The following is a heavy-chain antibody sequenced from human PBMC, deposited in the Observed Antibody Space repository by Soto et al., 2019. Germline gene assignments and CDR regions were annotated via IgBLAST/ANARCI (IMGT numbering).Heavy chain of an antibody. J-gene: IGHJ6*02. Sequence: QVQLVESGGGLVKPGGSLRLSCAASGLTFSDYYMSWIRQAPGKGLEWVAYITHRGDYTKYADSVQGRFTISRDNAKNSLYLRMNSQSAEVTAVDYCARELDGIDVWGQGTTVIVSS. V-gene: IGHV3-11*05. CDR3: ARELDGIDV. CDR2: ITHRGDYT. CDR1: GLTFSDYY.